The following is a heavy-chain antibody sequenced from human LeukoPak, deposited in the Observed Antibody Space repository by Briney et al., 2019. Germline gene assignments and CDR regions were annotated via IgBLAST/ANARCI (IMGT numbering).Heavy chain of an antibody. J-gene: IGHJ4*02. Sequence: PGGSLRLSCAASGFTFSSYAMSWVRQAPGKGLEWVSAISGSGGSTYYADSVKGRFTIFRDNSKNTLYLQMNSLRAEDTAVYYCAKDRSSGWYFDYWGQGTLVTVSS. CDR3: AKDRSSGWYFDY. D-gene: IGHD6-19*01. CDR1: GFTFSSYA. V-gene: IGHV3-23*01. CDR2: ISGSGGST.